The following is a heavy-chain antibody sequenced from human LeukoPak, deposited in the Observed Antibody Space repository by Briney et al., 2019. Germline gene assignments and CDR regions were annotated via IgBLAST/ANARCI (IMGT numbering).Heavy chain of an antibody. V-gene: IGHV3-11*01. CDR2: ISSSGPTI. CDR3: TFVRDTSSSVWYFDL. J-gene: IGHJ2*01. CDR1: GSTFSDYY. D-gene: IGHD6-6*01. Sequence: GGSLRLSCAASGSTFSDYYMSWIRQAPGKGLEWISYISSSGPTIYYADSVKGRFIISRDNAKNSLYLQMNSLRVEDTAVYYCTFVRDTSSSVWYFDLWGRGTLVTVPS.